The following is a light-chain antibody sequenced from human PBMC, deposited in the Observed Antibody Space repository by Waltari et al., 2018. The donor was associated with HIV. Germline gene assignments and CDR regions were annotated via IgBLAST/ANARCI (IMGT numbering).Light chain of an antibody. J-gene: IGKJ2*01. V-gene: IGKV2-30*01. Sequence: EVVMTQSPLSLPVTLGQPASISCRSSQSLVYSDGITYLSWFHQRPGQSPRRLIYKVSNRYSGVPDRFSGSGAGTDFTLKISRVEAEDVGVYYCMQGSHLYTFGQGTKLEIK. CDR1: QSLVYSDGITY. CDR2: KVS. CDR3: MQGSHLYT.